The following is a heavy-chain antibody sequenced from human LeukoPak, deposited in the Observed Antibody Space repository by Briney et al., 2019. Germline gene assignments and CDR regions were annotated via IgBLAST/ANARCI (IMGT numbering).Heavy chain of an antibody. D-gene: IGHD6-19*01. CDR2: IKSKTDGGTT. V-gene: IGHV3-15*01. CDR1: GFTFSNAW. J-gene: IGHJ4*02. CDR3: TTDLSPVAGLFDY. Sequence: GGSLRLSCAASGFTFSNAWMSWVRQAPGKGLEWVGRIKSKTDGGTTDYAAPVKGRFTISRDDSKNTLYLQMNSLKTEDTAVYYCTTDLSPVAGLFDYWGQGTLVTVSS.